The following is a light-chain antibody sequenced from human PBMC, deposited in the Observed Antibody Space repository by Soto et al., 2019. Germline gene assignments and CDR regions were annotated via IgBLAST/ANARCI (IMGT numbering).Light chain of an antibody. V-gene: IGKV1-5*03. CDR1: QSISAW. CDR2: KAS. CDR3: QQYDGNPLT. Sequence: DIQMTQSPSTLSASVGDRVIITCRASQSISAWLAWYQQKPGKAPKLLINKASNLQSGVPSRFSGSGSGTEFTLTISGLQPDDFATYYCQQYDGNPLTFGGGTKVEI. J-gene: IGKJ4*01.